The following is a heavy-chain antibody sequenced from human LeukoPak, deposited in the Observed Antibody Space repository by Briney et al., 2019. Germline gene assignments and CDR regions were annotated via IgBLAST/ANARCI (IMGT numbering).Heavy chain of an antibody. CDR2: ISYDGSNK. CDR3: AKDRAIFGVAPTYFDY. Sequence: GGSLRLSCAASGFTFSGYAMHWVRQAPGKGLEWVAVISYDGSNKYYADSVKGRFTISRDNSKNTLYLQMNSLRAEDTAVYYCAKDRAIFGVAPTYFDYWGQGTLVTVSS. J-gene: IGHJ4*02. D-gene: IGHD3-3*01. V-gene: IGHV3-30-3*01. CDR1: GFTFSGYA.